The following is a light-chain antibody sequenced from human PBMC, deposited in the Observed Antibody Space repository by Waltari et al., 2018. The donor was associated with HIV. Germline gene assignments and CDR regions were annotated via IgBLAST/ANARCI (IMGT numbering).Light chain of an antibody. CDR3: QSYDRSLTGWV. CDR1: SFNIGAGYD. J-gene: IGLJ3*02. V-gene: IGLV1-40*01. CDR2: GNT. Sequence: QSVLTQPPSVSGAPGQRVTISCTGNSFNIGAGYDVHWYQQFPGTAPRLLIHGNTNRPSGVPDRFSGSKSDTSASLAITGLEAEDEADYYCQSYDRSLTGWVFGGGTKLTV.